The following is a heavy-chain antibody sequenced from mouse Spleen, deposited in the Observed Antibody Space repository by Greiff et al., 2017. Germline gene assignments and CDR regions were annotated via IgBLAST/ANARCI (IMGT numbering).Heavy chain of an antibody. CDR1: GFNIKDDY. Sequence: VQLQQSGAELVRPGASVKLSCTASGFNIKDDYMHWVKQRPEQGLEWIGWIDPENGDTDYASKFQGKATITADTSPNTAYLQLSSLTSEDTAVYYCTTPYYSNYGQAWFAYWGQGTLVTVSA. CDR2: IDPENGDT. D-gene: IGHD2-5*01. CDR3: TTPYYSNYGQAWFAY. V-gene: IGHV14-4*01. J-gene: IGHJ3*01.